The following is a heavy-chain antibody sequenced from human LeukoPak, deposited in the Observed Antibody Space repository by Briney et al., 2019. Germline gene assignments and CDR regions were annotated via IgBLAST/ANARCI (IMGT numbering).Heavy chain of an antibody. CDR1: GGSFSGYY. Sequence: SETLSLTCAVYGGSFSGYYWSWIRQPPGKGLEWIGEINHSGSTNYNPSLKSRVTISVDTSKNQFSLKLSSVTAADTAVYYCARGLHVWGQGTLVTVSS. CDR3: ARGLHV. CDR2: INHSGST. J-gene: IGHJ4*02. V-gene: IGHV4-34*01.